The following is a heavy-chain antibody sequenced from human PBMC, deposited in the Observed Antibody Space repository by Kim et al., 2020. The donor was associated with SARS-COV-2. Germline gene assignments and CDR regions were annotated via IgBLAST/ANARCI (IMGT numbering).Heavy chain of an antibody. CDR1: GGSISSSSFY. Sequence: SETLSLTCTVSGGSISSSSFYWGWIRQHPGRGLEWIGYLYSSGSTLYNPSLKSRLTISRDTSRNQFSLNLSSVTAADTAAYYCALGGGGGTTSWFAPWG. CDR2: LYSSGST. V-gene: IGHV4-31*03. CDR3: ALGGGGGTTSWFAP. D-gene: IGHD1-7*01. J-gene: IGHJ5*02.